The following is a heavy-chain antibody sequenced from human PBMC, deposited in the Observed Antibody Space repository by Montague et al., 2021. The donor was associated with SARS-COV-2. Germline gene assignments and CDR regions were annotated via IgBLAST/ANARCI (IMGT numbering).Heavy chain of an antibody. D-gene: IGHD3-16*01. CDR2: ISPTGST. CDR1: GGSFSRYF. CDR3: VGAPNEYYFDY. Sequence: SETLSLTCDVYGGSFSRYFWSWIRQPPGRGPELIGHISPTGSTRYNPSLDSRVTISLDTSKSRLSLGLPSVTVADTSIYFCVGAPNEYYFDYWGQGTPVSVSS. J-gene: IGHJ4*02. V-gene: IGHV4-34*01.